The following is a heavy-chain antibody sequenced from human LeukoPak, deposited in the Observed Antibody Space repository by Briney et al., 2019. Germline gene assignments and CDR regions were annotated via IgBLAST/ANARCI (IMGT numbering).Heavy chain of an antibody. CDR3: ARVGYSSSWYDFREYYYYYMDV. CDR1: GGSISSGSYY. J-gene: IGHJ6*03. V-gene: IGHV4-39*07. CDR2: INHSGST. D-gene: IGHD6-13*01. Sequence: SETLSLTCTVSGGSISSGSYYWTWIRQPPGKGLEWIGEINHSGSTNYNPSLKSRVTISVDTSKNQFSLKLSSVTAADTAVYYCARVGYSSSWYDFREYYYYYMDVWGKGTTVTVSS.